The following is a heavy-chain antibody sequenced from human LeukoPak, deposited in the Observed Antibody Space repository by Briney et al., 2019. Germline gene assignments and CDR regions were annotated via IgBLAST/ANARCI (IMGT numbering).Heavy chain of an antibody. Sequence: AASVKVSCKASGGTFNTYAISWVRQAPGQGLEWMGRFIPIFGTANYAQKFQGRVSITTDESTSTAYMQLSSLRSEDTAMYYCARDPGITGTYDNHCFDYWGQGTLVTVSS. CDR3: ARDPGITGTYDNHCFDY. J-gene: IGHJ4*02. D-gene: IGHD1-7*01. CDR1: GGTFNTYA. V-gene: IGHV1-69*05. CDR2: FIPIFGTA.